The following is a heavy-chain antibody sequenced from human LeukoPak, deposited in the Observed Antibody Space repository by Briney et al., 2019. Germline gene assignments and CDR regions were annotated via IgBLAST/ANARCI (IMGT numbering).Heavy chain of an antibody. CDR2: ISGSGGST. CDR3: AKDPAVVVVAATPVDY. V-gene: IGHV3-23*01. J-gene: IGHJ4*02. Sequence: GGSLRLSCAASGFTFSSYAMSWVRQAPRKGLEWVSAISGSGGSTYYADSVKGRFTISRDNSKNTLYLQMNSLRAEDTAVYYCAKDPAVVVVAATPVDYWGQGTLVTVSS. CDR1: GFTFSSYA. D-gene: IGHD2-15*01.